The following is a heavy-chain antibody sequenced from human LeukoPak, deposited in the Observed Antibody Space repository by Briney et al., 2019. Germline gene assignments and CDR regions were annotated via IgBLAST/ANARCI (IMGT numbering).Heavy chain of an antibody. D-gene: IGHD6-19*01. J-gene: IGHJ4*02. CDR2: ISGSGDTK. CDR1: GFTSTTYA. CDR3: AKSRGRAVASAFDY. Sequence: GGSLRLSCAASGFTSTTYAMTWVRQAPGKGLEWVSSISGSGDTKNYADSVKGRFTISRDNSKITLFLQMNRQRAEDTAIYYCAKSRGRAVASAFDYWGRGTLVTVSS. V-gene: IGHV3-23*01.